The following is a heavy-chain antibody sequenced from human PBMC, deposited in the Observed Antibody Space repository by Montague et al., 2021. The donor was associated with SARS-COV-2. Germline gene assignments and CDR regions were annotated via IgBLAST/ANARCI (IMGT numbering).Heavy chain of an antibody. CDR2: IYWDDDK. J-gene: IGHJ3*02. CDR3: AHDRVTMIVVAKADAFDX. Sequence: PALVKHTQTLTLTCTFSGFSLSTSGVGVGWIRQPPGKALEWLALIYWDDDKRYSPSLKSRLTITKDTSKNQVVLTMTNMDPVDTATYYCAHDRVTMIVVAKADAFDXWGQGTMVTVSS. V-gene: IGHV2-5*02. D-gene: IGHD3-22*01. CDR1: GFSLSTSGVG.